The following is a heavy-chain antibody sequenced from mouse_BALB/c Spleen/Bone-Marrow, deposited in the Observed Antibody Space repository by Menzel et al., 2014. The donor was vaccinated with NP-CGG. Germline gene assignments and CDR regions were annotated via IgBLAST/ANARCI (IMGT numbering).Heavy chain of an antibody. V-gene: IGHV1-85*01. CDR2: IFPGDGTT. J-gene: IGHJ2*01. D-gene: IGHD3-1*01. CDR1: GYTFISFD. Sequence: QVQLQQSGAELVKPGASVKLSCKASGYTFISFDINRVRQRPEQGLEWIGWIFPGDGTTKYNEKFKGKATLTTDKSSNTAYMQLDRLTSEDSAVYFCAREVYFGRGYFDYWGQGTTLTVSS. CDR3: AREVYFGRGYFDY.